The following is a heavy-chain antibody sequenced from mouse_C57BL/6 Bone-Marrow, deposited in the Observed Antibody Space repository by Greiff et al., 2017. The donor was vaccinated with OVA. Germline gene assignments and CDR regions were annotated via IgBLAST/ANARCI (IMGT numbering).Heavy chain of an antibody. CDR2: ILPSIGRT. CDR3: ARGSSGYPAWFAY. Sequence: SGSELRSPGSSVKLSCKDFDSEVFPIAYMSWVRQKPGHGFEWIGGILPSIGRTIYGEKFEGKATLDADTLSNTAYLELNSLTSEDSAIYYCARGSSGYPAWFAYWGQGTLVTVSA. CDR1: DSEVFPIAY. J-gene: IGHJ3*01. D-gene: IGHD3-2*02. V-gene: IGHV15-2*01.